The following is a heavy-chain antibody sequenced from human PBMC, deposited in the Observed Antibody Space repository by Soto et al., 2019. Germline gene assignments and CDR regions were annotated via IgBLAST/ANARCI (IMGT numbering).Heavy chain of an antibody. CDR1: GFTFSSYA. CDR3: AKGSVVSTRGHFDG. CDR2: ISGSGGTT. V-gene: IGHV3-23*01. D-gene: IGHD1-1*01. Sequence: EGQLLESGGGLVQPGGSLRLSCAASGFTFSSYAMNWVRQAPGKGLEWVSAISGSGGTTYYADSVKGRFTISRDNSKNTLYLQMNSLRAEDTAVYYCAKGSVVSTRGHFDGWGQGTLVTVSS. J-gene: IGHJ4*02.